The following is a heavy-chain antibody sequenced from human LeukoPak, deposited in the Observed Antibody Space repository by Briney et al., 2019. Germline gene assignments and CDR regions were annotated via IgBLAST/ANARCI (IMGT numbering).Heavy chain of an antibody. V-gene: IGHV3-48*04. CDR2: ISSSSSTI. D-gene: IGHD3-10*01. Sequence: PGGSLRLSCAASGFTFSGYRMNWVRQAPGKGLEWVSYISSSSSTIYYADSVKGRFTISRDNAKNSLNLQMNSLRAEDTAVYYCARGQYGSGKDIWGQGTMVAVSS. J-gene: IGHJ3*02. CDR3: ARGQYGSGKDI. CDR1: GFTFSGYR.